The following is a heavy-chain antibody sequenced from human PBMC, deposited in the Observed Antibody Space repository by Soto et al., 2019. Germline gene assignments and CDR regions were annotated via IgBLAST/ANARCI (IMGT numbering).Heavy chain of an antibody. CDR1: GCSLSSSAVG. Sequence: QITLKESGPPLLKPTQTLTLTCTFYGCSLSSSAVGVNWIRQPPGKALEWLALIYWNDDKHYSPSLRSRLTITKDTSKNQVVLTMTNMDPVDTATYYCAHGSGWLSDYWGQGILVTVSS. D-gene: IGHD6-19*01. J-gene: IGHJ4*02. CDR2: IYWNDDK. CDR3: AHGSGWLSDY. V-gene: IGHV2-5*01.